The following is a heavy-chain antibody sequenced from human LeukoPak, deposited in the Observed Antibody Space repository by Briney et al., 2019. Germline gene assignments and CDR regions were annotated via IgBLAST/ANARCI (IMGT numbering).Heavy chain of an antibody. V-gene: IGHV4-30-4*01. CDR3: ARVSNYYGMDV. J-gene: IGHJ6*02. CDR2: IYYSGST. CDR1: GGSISSGDYY. Sequence: SETLSLTCTVSGGSISSGDYYWSWIRQPPGKSLEWIGYIYYSGSTYYNPSLKSRVTISVDTSKNQFSLKLSSVTAADTAVYYCARVSNYYGMDVWGQGTTVTVSS.